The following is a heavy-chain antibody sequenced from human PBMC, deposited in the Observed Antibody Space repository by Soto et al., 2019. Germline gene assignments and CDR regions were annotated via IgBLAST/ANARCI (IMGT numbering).Heavy chain of an antibody. CDR1: GFTFSDYY. D-gene: IGHD3-10*01. Sequence: QVPLAESGGDLVKPGGSLRLSCAASGFTFSDYYMSWIRQAPGKGLDWVSYISSTTNFTSYADSVKGRFTISRDNAKNSLYLQMNSLRAEDTAVYYCARLMIRGVVGLDVWGHGTTVTVSS. V-gene: IGHV3-11*05. CDR2: ISSTTNFT. J-gene: IGHJ6*02. CDR3: ARLMIRGVVGLDV.